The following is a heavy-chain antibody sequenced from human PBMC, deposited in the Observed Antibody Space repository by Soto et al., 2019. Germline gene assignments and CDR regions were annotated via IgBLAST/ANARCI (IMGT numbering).Heavy chain of an antibody. CDR2: IYYSGST. Sequence: SETLSLTCTVSGGSISSSSYYWGWIRQPPGKGLEWIGSIYYSGSTYYNPSLKSRVTISVDTSKNQFSLKLSSVTAADTAVYYCASMVLKYDFWSGVYFQHWGQGTLVTVSS. J-gene: IGHJ1*01. D-gene: IGHD3-3*01. V-gene: IGHV4-39*01. CDR3: ASMVLKYDFWSGVYFQH. CDR1: GGSISSSSYY.